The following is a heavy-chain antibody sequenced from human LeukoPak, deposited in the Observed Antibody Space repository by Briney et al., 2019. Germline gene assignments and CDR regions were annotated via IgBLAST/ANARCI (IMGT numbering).Heavy chain of an antibody. Sequence: PGGSLRLSCAASGFTFSSYSMNWVRQAPGKGLEWVSYISSSSTIYYADSVKGRFTISGDNAKNSLYLQMNSLRAEDTAVYYCARSGNAIYAFDIWGQGTMVTVSS. D-gene: IGHD4-23*01. CDR1: GFTFSSYS. V-gene: IGHV3-48*04. CDR2: ISSSSTI. CDR3: ARSGNAIYAFDI. J-gene: IGHJ3*02.